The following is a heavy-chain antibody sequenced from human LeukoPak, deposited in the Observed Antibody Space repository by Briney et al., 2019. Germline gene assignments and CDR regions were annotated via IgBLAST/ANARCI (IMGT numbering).Heavy chain of an antibody. CDR1: RFTVSSNY. Sequence: GGSLRLSCAASRFTVSSNYMSWVCQAPGTGLEWVSVIYSGGSTYYADSVKGRFTISRDNSKNTLYLQTNSLRVEDTAVYYCARDVCSSTSCYDYWGQGTLVTVSS. V-gene: IGHV3-53*01. J-gene: IGHJ4*02. D-gene: IGHD2-2*01. CDR3: ARDVCSSTSCYDY. CDR2: IYSGGST.